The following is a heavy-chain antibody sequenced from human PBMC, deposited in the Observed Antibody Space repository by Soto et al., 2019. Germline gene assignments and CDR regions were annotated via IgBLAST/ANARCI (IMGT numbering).Heavy chain of an antibody. Sequence: PSETLSLTCAVSGLSVSSTNWWSWVRQTTGKGLEWIGEVFHPGIAKYNPSLESRVTMSMDESRNQLSLEIRSMTAADTAVYYCARDFYYGGDSLGYWGHGILVTVSS. V-gene: IGHV4-4*02. J-gene: IGHJ4*01. CDR1: GLSVSSTNW. CDR3: ARDFYYGGDSLGY. CDR2: VFHPGIA. D-gene: IGHD4-17*01.